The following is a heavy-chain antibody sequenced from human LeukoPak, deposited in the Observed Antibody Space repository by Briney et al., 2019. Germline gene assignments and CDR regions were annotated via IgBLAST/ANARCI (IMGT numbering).Heavy chain of an antibody. Sequence: SETLSLTCTVSGYSINNNYYWDWIRQPPGKGLDWIASIYHSGKTYYNPALKSRVTISVDTSKNQFSLKLTSVTAADTAVYYCAREGYSGYESPMNYFDYWGQGTLVTVSS. CDR1: GYSINNNYY. CDR3: AREGYSGYESPMNYFDY. D-gene: IGHD5-12*01. J-gene: IGHJ4*02. V-gene: IGHV4-38-2*02. CDR2: IYHSGKT.